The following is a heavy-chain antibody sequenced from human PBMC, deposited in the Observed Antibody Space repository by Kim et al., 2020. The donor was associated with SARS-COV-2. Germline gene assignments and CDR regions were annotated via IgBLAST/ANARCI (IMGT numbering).Heavy chain of an antibody. Sequence: SVKVSCKASGGTFSSYAISWVRQAPGQGLEWLGGIIPIFGIANYAQKFQGRVTITADESTSTAYTELSSLRSEDTAVYYCAWGGLSSGWPDAFDIWGQGTMVTVSS. J-gene: IGHJ3*02. CDR2: IIPIFGIA. V-gene: IGHV1-69*13. CDR3: AWGGLSSGWPDAFDI. D-gene: IGHD6-19*01. CDR1: GGTFSSYA.